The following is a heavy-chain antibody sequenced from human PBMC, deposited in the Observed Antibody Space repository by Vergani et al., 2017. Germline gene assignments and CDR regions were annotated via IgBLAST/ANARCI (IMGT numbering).Heavy chain of an antibody. V-gene: IGHV4-59*01. CDR3: AEAGVLEWFRFDY. CDR2: IYYSGST. CDR1: GGSISSYY. J-gene: IGHJ4*02. Sequence: QVQLQESGPGLVKPSETLSLTCTVSGGSISSYYWSWIRQPPGKGLEWIGYIYYSGSTNYNPSLKSRVTISVDTSKNQFSLKLRSVTAADTAVYYCAEAGVLEWFRFDYWGQGTLVTVSS. D-gene: IGHD3-3*01.